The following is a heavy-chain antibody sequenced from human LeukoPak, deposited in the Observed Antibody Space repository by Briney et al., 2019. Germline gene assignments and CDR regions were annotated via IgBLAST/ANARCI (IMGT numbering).Heavy chain of an antibody. D-gene: IGHD7-27*01. V-gene: IGHV3-30*18. CDR3: AKDEAGEDNTLNGFNY. CDR2: ISYDGSNK. Sequence: PGRSLRLSCAASGFTFSSYGMHWVRQAPGKGLEWVAVISYDGSNKYYADSVKGRFTISRDNSKNTLYLQMNSLRVEDTAVYYCAKDEAGEDNTLNGFNYWGQGTLVTVSS. CDR1: GFTFSSYG. J-gene: IGHJ4*02.